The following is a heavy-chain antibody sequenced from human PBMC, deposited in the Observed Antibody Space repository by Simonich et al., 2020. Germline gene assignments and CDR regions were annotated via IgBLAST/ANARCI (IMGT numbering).Heavy chain of an antibody. J-gene: IGHJ4*02. V-gene: IGHV3-53*01. CDR1: GFTVSSNY. Sequence: EVQLVESVGGLIQPGGSLKLSCAASGFTVSSNYMSCVRQAPWKGQEWVSVIYGGGSKYYEDSVKGRFTISRDKSKNTLYLQINSLRAEDTAVYYCARWTATGYYFDYWGQGTLVTVSS. CDR2: IYGGGSK. CDR3: ARWTATGYYFDY. D-gene: IGHD1-1*01.